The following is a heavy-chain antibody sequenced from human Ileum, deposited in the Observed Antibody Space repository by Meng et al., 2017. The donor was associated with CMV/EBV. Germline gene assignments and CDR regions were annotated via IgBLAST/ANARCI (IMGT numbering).Heavy chain of an antibody. J-gene: IGHJ4*02. CDR3: STDENWGGPY. V-gene: IGHV3-30*02. D-gene: IGHD3-10*01. CDR1: GFTLGNSR. CDR2: LRYDRSEK. Sequence: GSGGRVVQPREGLTLLCSGSGFTLGNSRLHWVRQAQGKGLEWVAFLRYDRSEKHYVDTVRCRFTSSRDDSRNTGYLQMNTVRVEETTIYYCSTDENWGGPYWGQGSLVTVSS.